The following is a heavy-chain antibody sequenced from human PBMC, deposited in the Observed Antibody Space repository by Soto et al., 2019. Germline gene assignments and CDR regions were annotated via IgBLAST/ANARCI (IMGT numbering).Heavy chain of an antibody. V-gene: IGHV4-59*13. D-gene: IGHD6-19*01. CDR3: ARRLFGSGWTLDS. CDR2: VYHTGST. J-gene: IGHJ4*02. Sequence: SETLSLTCDVSGASITTYYWSWIRQAPGKGLEWIGNVYHTGSTDYSSSLRSRVTISVDTSKNQFSLSMNSVAAADTAVYYCARRLFGSGWTLDSWGQGAMVTVYS. CDR1: GASITTYY.